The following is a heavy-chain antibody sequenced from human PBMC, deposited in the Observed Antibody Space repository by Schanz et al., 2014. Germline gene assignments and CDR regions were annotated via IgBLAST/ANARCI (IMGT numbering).Heavy chain of an antibody. CDR2: ISPYTGNT. Sequence: QVQLIQSGAEVKKPGASVKVSCKTSGYTFSDYGITWVRQAPGQGLEWVGWISPYTGNTHYFDKMEGRVTMTTDTSASTAYMELRSLRSDDTAMYYCASSGAGYSSSWDFDSWGHGTLVAVSS. CDR1: GYTFSDYG. V-gene: IGHV1-18*01. D-gene: IGHD6-13*01. CDR3: ASSGAGYSSSWDFDS. J-gene: IGHJ4*01.